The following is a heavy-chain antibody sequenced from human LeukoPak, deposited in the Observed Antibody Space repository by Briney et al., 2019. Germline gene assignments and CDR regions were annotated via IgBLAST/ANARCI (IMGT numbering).Heavy chain of an antibody. CDR3: AKDWYFDY. CDR1: GFSFSSYA. J-gene: IGHJ4*02. Sequence: PGGSLRLSCAASGFSFSSYAMSWVRQAPGKGLEWVSSISAGAGSTYYTDSVKGRFTISRDNSKNTLYLQMNSLRAEDTAVYYCAKDWYFDYWGQGTLVTLSS. CDR2: ISAGAGST. V-gene: IGHV3-23*01.